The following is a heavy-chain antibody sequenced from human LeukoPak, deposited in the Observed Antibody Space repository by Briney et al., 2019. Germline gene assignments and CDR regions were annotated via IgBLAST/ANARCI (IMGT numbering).Heavy chain of an antibody. CDR2: INPSGDST. CDR3: ARDSGSYSYFDY. V-gene: IGHV1-46*01. D-gene: IGHD1-26*01. Sequence: ASVKVSCKASGYTFTINHIHWVRQAPGQGLEWMGVINPSGDSTTYAQNLQGRVTMTTDTSTSTAYMELRSLRSDDTAVYYCARDSGSYSYFDYWGQGTLVTVSS. J-gene: IGHJ4*02. CDR1: GYTFTINH.